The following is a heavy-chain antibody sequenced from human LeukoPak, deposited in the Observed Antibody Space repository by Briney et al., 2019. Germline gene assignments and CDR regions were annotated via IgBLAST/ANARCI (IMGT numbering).Heavy chain of an antibody. CDR2: VSYDGSNE. CDR1: GFTFSTYA. J-gene: IGHJ4*02. Sequence: GRSLRLSCAASGFTFSTYAMHWVRQAPGKGLEWVAAVSYDGSNEYYADSVKGRFTISRDNAKNALFLQMSSLRAEDTGVYYCTTAILGYCSGPSCQQRVWGQGTLVTVSS. V-gene: IGHV3-30-3*01. D-gene: IGHD2-15*01. CDR3: TTAILGYCSGPSCQQRV.